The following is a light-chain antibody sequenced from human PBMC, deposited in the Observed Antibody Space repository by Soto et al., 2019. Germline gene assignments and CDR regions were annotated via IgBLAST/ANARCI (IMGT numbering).Light chain of an antibody. Sequence: QSALTQPASVSGSPGQSITISCTGTSSDVGGYNYVSWYQQHPGKAPKLMIYDVSNRPSGVSNRFSGSKSGNTASLTISWLKAEDESDYYCSSYTSSSTLLYVFGTGTQLTVL. CDR3: SSYTSSSTLLYV. J-gene: IGLJ1*01. V-gene: IGLV2-14*01. CDR1: SSDVGGYNY. CDR2: DVS.